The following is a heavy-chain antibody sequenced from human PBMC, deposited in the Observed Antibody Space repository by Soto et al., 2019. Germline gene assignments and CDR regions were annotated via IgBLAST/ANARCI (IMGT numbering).Heavy chain of an antibody. D-gene: IGHD3-9*01. J-gene: IGHJ5*02. CDR1: GGSITSNW. CDR2: IHHSGSF. CDR3: VRNDWYRFAP. Sequence: QVQLQESGPGLVNPSGTLSLTCAVSGGSITSNWWSWGRQPPGKGLGWIGEIHHSGSFNYNPSLRSRGTISIDKSKNQLSRNLTSVTAADSAVHYCVRNDWYRFAPWGQGTLVTVSS. V-gene: IGHV4-4*02.